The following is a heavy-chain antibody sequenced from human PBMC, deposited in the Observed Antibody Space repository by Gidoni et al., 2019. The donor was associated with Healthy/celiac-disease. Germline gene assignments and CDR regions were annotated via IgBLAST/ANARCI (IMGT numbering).Heavy chain of an antibody. CDR1: CGSISRRSYY. J-gene: IGHJ3*02. CDR2: IYYSGST. Sequence: QLQLQESCPGLVQPSDTLSLTCTVSCGSISRRSYYWGWIRQPPGKGVEWIGSIYYSGSTDYNPSLKSRVTISVDTSKNQFSLKLSSVTAADTAVYYCARTRAAFDIWGQGTMVTVSS. V-gene: IGHV4-39*01. CDR3: ARTRAAFDI.